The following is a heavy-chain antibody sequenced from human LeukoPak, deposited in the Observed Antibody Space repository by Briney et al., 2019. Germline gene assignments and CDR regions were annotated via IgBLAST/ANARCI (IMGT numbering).Heavy chain of an antibody. CDR1: GGSFSGYY. D-gene: IGHD3-22*01. J-gene: IGHJ6*02. CDR2: INHSGST. V-gene: IGHV4-34*01. CDR3: AEVGGGYYDRYGMDV. Sequence: KPSETLSLTCAVYGGSFSGYYWSWIRQPPGKGLEWIGEINHSGSTNYNPSLKSRVTISVDTSKNQFSLKLSSVPAADTAVDYCAEVGGGYYDRYGMDVWAQGTTVTVSS.